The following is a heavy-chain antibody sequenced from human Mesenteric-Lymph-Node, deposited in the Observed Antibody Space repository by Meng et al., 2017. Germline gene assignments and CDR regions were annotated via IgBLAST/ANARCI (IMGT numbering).Heavy chain of an antibody. CDR2: ISSSGSTI. J-gene: IGHJ6*02. CDR3: ARATLIINYYYGMDV. CDR1: GFTFSDYY. D-gene: IGHD2/OR15-2a*01. Sequence: GGSLRLSCAASGFTFSDYYMSWIRQAPGKGLEWVSYISSSGSTIYYADSVKGRFTISRDNAKNSLYLQMNSLRAEDTALYYCARATLIINYYYGMDVWGQGTTVTVSS. V-gene: IGHV3-11*01.